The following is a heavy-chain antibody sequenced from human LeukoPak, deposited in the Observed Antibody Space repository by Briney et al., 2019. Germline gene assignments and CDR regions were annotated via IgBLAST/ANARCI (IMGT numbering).Heavy chain of an antibody. J-gene: IGHJ3*02. CDR3: ATSLFRSGTYYSGAFDI. CDR2: VYSGDYT. V-gene: IGHV3-66*01. CDR1: GVTVSSNY. D-gene: IGHD3-10*01. Sequence: GGSLRLSCAAYGVTVSSNYINWVRQAPGKGLEWVLVVYSGDYTHYADSVKGRFTISRDNSKNTLFLQMNSLRAEDTAVYYCATSLFRSGTYYSGAFDIWGQGTMVTVPS.